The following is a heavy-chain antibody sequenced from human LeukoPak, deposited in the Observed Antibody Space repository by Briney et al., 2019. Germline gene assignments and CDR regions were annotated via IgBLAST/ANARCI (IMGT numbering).Heavy chain of an antibody. CDR2: ISAYNGNT. V-gene: IGHV1-18*01. D-gene: IGHD6-6*01. Sequence: GASVKVSCKASGYTFTSYGISWVRQAPGQGLEWMRWISAYNGNTNYAQKLQGIVTMTTDTSTSTAYMELRSLRSDDTAVYYCARGIEYSSSFPFDYWGQGTLVTVSS. CDR1: GYTFTSYG. CDR3: ARGIEYSSSFPFDY. J-gene: IGHJ4*02.